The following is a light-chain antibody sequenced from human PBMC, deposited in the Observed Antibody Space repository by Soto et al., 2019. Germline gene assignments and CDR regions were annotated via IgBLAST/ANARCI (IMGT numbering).Light chain of an antibody. J-gene: IGLJ1*01. CDR3: SSYTSSSTLPYV. V-gene: IGLV2-14*01. CDR2: DVS. Sequence: QSLLTQPASVSGSPGQSITISCTGTSSDVGGYNYVSWYQQHPGKAHKLMIYDVSNRPSGVSNRFSGSKSCNTASLTISGLQAEDEADYYCSSYTSSSTLPYVFGTGTKVTVL. CDR1: SSDVGGYNY.